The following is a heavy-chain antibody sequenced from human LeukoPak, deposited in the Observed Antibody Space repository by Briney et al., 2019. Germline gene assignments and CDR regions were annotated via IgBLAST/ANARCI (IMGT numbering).Heavy chain of an antibody. CDR2: IEGDGSAS. J-gene: IGHJ3*02. V-gene: IGHV3-23*01. CDR3: VKDMVQRNGIFDPFDI. CDR1: GFIFSNYA. D-gene: IGHD3-10*01. Sequence: PGGSLRLSYAVSGFIFSNYAMTWVRQAPGKGLEWVSSIEGDGSASYYADSVKGRFAISRDDPKNTLYLQLTSLRVEDTAIYFCVKDMVQRNGIFDPFDIWGQGTMVTVSS.